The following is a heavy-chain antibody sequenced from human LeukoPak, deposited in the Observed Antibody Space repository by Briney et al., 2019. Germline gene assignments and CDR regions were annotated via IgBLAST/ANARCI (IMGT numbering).Heavy chain of an antibody. V-gene: IGHV3-23*01. CDR3: AKDLGIGWLEGDAFDI. Sequence: GGSLRLSCAASGFTFSSYAMSWVRQAPGKGLEWVSAISGSGGSTYYADSVKGRLTISRDNSKNTLYLQMNSLRAEDTAVYYCAKDLGIGWLEGDAFDIWGQGTMVTVSS. CDR1: GFTFSSYA. CDR2: ISGSGGST. J-gene: IGHJ3*02. D-gene: IGHD6-13*01.